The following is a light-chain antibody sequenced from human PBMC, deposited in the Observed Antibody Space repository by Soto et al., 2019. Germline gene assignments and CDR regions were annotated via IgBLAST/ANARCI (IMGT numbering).Light chain of an antibody. V-gene: IGKV3-20*01. J-gene: IGKJ2*01. CDR3: QQYGSSPPYT. CDR2: GAS. CDR1: HSVSSSY. Sequence: EIVLTQSPGTLSLSPGERATLSCRASHSVSSSYLAWYQQKPGQAPRLLIYGASSRATGIPDRFSGSGSGTDFTLNISRLEAEDFAVYYCQQYGSSPPYTFGQGTKLEIK.